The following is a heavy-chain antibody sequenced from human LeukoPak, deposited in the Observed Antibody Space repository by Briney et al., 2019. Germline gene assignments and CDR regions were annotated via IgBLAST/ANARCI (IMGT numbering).Heavy chain of an antibody. CDR2: INWNGGRT. J-gene: IGHJ4*02. V-gene: IGHV3-20*04. CDR1: GFTFSGYS. CDR3: ARDGRGGGSYYGDY. Sequence: GGSLRLSCAASGFTFSGYSMNWVRQAPGKGLEWVSGINWNGGRTDYADSVKGRFIISRDDAKSTLYLQMSSLRAEDTAFYYCARDGRGGGSYYGDYWGQGTLVTVSS. D-gene: IGHD1-26*01.